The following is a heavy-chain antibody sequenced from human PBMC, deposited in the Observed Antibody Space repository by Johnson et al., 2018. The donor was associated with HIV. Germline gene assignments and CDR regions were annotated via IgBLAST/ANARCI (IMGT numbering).Heavy chain of an antibody. CDR1: GFTFSNYG. V-gene: IGHV3-15*01. Sequence: VQLVESGGGVVQPGGSLRLSCAASGFTFSNYGMHWVRQAPGKGLEWVGCIKSKTDGGTTDYAAPVKGRFTISRDDSKNTLYLQMNSLKTEDTAVYYCTPIWTTLGYCSGGSCDDAFDIWGQGTMVTVSS. D-gene: IGHD2-15*01. CDR3: TPIWTTLGYCSGGSCDDAFDI. CDR2: IKSKTDGGTT. J-gene: IGHJ3*02.